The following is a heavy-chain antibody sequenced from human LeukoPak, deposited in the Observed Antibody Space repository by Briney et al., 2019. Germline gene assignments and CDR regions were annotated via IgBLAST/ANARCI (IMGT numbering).Heavy chain of an antibody. Sequence: GGSLRLSCAASRFTFSNYGMSWVRQAPGKGLEWVSAISGSGGRTYHADSVKGRFTISRDNSKNTLYLQMNSLRAEDTAVYYCARVPYDFWSGYYFDYWGQGTLVTVSS. CDR1: RFTFSNYG. J-gene: IGHJ4*02. D-gene: IGHD3-3*01. CDR3: ARVPYDFWSGYYFDY. CDR2: ISGSGGRT. V-gene: IGHV3-23*01.